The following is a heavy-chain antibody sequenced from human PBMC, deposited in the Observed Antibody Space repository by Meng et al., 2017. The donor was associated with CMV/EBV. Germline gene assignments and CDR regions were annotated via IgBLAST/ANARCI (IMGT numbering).Heavy chain of an antibody. J-gene: IGHJ6*02. Sequence: GESLKISCAASGFTFSSYWMHWVCQAPGKGLVWVSRINSDGSSTSYADSVKGRFTISRDNAKNTLYLQMNSLRAEDTAVYYCARDLPYCSSTSCYSTWYYYYGMDVWGQGTTVTVSS. V-gene: IGHV3-74*01. CDR2: INSDGSST. D-gene: IGHD2-2*02. CDR3: ARDLPYCSSTSCYSTWYYYYGMDV. CDR1: GFTFSSYW.